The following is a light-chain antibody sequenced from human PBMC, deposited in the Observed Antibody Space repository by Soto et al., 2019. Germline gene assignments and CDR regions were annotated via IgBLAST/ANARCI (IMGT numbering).Light chain of an antibody. CDR2: GAS. Sequence: DIVLTQSPGTLSLSPGERATLSCRASQSISSSYLAWYQQRPCQAPRLLIYGASSRATGIPDRFSGSGSGTDFTLIISRLEPEDFAVYYCQQYGLSPWTFGQGTKVEI. CDR3: QQYGLSPWT. J-gene: IGKJ1*01. CDR1: QSISSSY. V-gene: IGKV3-20*01.